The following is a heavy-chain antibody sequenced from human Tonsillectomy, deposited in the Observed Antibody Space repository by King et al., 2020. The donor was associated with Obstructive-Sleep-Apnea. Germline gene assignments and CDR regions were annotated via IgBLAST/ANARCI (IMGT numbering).Heavy chain of an antibody. Sequence: QVQLQESGPGLVKPSQTLSLTCTVSGGSISSGDYYWSWIRQPPGKGLEWIGYIYYSGSTYYNPSLKSRVTISVDTSKNQFSLKLSSVTAADTAVYYCARVAYYYDNSGYSVKILDYWGQGTLVTVSS. CDR1: GGSISSGDYY. J-gene: IGHJ4*02. CDR3: ARVAYYYDNSGYSVKILDY. D-gene: IGHD3-22*01. CDR2: IYYSGST. V-gene: IGHV4-30-4*01.